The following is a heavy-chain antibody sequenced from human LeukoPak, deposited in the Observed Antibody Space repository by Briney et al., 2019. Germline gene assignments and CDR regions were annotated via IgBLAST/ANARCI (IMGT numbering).Heavy chain of an antibody. D-gene: IGHD2/OR15-2a*01. CDR2: IDPSDSYT. J-gene: IGHJ4*02. Sequence: GEPLKISCKGSGYSFTSYWISWVRQMPGKGLEWMGRIDPSDSYTNYSPSSQGHVTISADKSISTAYLQWSSLKASDTAMYYCARQGGTLYGYWGQGTLVTVSS. V-gene: IGHV5-10-1*01. CDR3: ARQGGTLYGY. CDR1: GYSFTSYW.